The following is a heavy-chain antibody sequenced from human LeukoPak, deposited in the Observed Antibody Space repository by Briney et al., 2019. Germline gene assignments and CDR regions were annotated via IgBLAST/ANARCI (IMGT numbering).Heavy chain of an antibody. J-gene: IGHJ4*02. V-gene: IGHV1-69*04. CDR1: GGTFSSYT. CDR2: IIPILGIA. CDR3: AREAQLPYFDY. Sequence: SVKVSCKASGGTFSSYTISWVRQAPGQGLKWMGRIIPILGIANYAQKFQGRVTITADKSTSTAYMELSSLRSEDTAVYYCAREAQLPYFDYWGQGTLVTVSS. D-gene: IGHD2-2*01.